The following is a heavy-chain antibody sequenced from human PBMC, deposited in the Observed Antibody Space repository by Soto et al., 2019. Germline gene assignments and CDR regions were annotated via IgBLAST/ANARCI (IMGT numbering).Heavy chain of an antibody. D-gene: IGHD2-2*01. CDR1: GYTFASYD. Sequence: GASVKVSCKASGYTFASYDINLLRQATGQGLEWMGWMNPNSGNTGYAQKFQGRVTMTRNTSISTAYMELSSLRSEDTAVYYCAIPDIVVVPAASWGQGTLVTVSS. J-gene: IGHJ5*02. V-gene: IGHV1-8*01. CDR3: AIPDIVVVPAAS. CDR2: MNPNSGNT.